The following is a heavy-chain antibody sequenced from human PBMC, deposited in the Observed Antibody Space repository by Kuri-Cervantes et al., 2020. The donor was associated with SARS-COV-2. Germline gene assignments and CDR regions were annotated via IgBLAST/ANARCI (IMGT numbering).Heavy chain of an antibody. CDR2: INWNGGST. D-gene: IGHD3-3*01. J-gene: IGHJ4*02. CDR3: ARDTRRRSGNLPFDY. CDR1: GFTFDDYG. V-gene: IGHV3-20*04. Sequence: GESLKISCAASGFTFDDYGMSRVRQAPGKGLEWVSGINWNGGSTGYADSVKGRFTISRDNAKNSLYLQMNSLRAEDTALYYCARDTRRRSGNLPFDYWGQGTLVTVS.